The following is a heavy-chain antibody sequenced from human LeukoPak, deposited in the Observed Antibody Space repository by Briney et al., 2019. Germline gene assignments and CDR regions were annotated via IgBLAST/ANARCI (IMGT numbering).Heavy chain of an antibody. CDR2: IQYNGRT. V-gene: IGHV4-39*02. J-gene: IGHJ4*02. CDR1: DDSINSRNYY. D-gene: IGHD6-19*01. CDR3: ARRISGWYFDY. Sequence: SETLSLTCTVSDDSINSRNYYWDWVRQPPGTGLEWIGNIQYNGRTYYNPSLKSRVTISVDASKNHFSLKLNSVTAADTAVYYCARRISGWYFDYWGQGTLVTVSS.